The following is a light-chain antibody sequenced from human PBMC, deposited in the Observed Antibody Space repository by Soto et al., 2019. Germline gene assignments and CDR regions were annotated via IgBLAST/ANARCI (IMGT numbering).Light chain of an antibody. CDR1: QSVSTF. CDR3: QQYNHWPWT. J-gene: IGKJ1*01. CDR2: GAS. V-gene: IGKV3-15*01. Sequence: EILMTQSTATRSVSPGERAALSCRVSQSVSTFLAWYQHKPGQAPRLLIYGASTRATGIPARFSGSGSGTEFTLTISSLQSEDSAVYYCQQYNHWPWTFGQGTKVEIK.